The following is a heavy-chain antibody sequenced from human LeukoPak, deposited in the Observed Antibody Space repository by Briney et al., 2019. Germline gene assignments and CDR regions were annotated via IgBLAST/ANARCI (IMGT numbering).Heavy chain of an antibody. D-gene: IGHD1-26*01. CDR2: IYYSGST. CDR3: ARDPIYSGSLD. Sequence: PSETLSLTCTVSGGSISSYYWSWIRQPPGKGLEWIGYIYYSGSTNYNPSLKSRVTISVDTSKNQFSLKLSSVTAADTAVYYCARDPIYSGSLDWGQGTLVTVSS. J-gene: IGHJ4*02. CDR1: GGSISSYY. V-gene: IGHV4-59*01.